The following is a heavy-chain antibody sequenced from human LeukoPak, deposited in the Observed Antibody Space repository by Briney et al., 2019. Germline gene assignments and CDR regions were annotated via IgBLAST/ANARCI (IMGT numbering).Heavy chain of an antibody. CDR3: AKVNYDILTGYYWAPYYYYYYMDV. V-gene: IGHV3-21*04. D-gene: IGHD3-9*01. CDR2: ISSSSSYI. J-gene: IGHJ6*03. Sequence: GGSLRLSCAASGFTFSSYSMNWVRQAPGKGLEWVSSISSSSSYIYYADSVKGRFTISRDNAKNSLYLQMNSLRAEDTAVYYCAKVNYDILTGYYWAPYYYYYYMDVWGKGTTVTVSS. CDR1: GFTFSSYS.